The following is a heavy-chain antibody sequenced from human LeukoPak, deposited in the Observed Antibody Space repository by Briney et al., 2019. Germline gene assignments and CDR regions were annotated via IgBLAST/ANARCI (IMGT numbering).Heavy chain of an antibody. J-gene: IGHJ4*02. Sequence: PGGSLRLSCAASGFIFSTFAMNWVRQAPGKGLEWVSYISSTNSMIYYADSVKGRFTISRDNAKNSLYLQMNSLRAEDTALYYCAKAAYYGSGSHNDYWGQGTLVTVSS. CDR2: ISSTNSMI. CDR1: GFIFSTFA. V-gene: IGHV3-48*04. CDR3: AKAAYYGSGSHNDY. D-gene: IGHD3-10*01.